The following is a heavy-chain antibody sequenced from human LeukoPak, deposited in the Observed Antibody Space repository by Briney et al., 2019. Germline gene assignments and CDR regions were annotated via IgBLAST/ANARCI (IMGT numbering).Heavy chain of an antibody. Sequence: PGRSLRLSCAASGFTFDDYTMHWVRQAPGKGLEWVAGISWNSGTIDYADSVKGRFTISRDNAKNSLYLQMNSLRAEDTAVYYCARGCSSTSCIDYWGQGTLVTVSS. CDR3: ARGCSSTSCIDY. J-gene: IGHJ4*02. CDR1: GFTFDDYT. CDR2: ISWNSGTI. D-gene: IGHD2-2*01. V-gene: IGHV3-9*01.